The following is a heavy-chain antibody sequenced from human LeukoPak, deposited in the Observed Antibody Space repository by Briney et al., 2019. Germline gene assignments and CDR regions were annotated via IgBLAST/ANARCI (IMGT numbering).Heavy chain of an antibody. CDR2: IKGDGSGT. J-gene: IGHJ6*02. Sequence: PGGSLRLSCAASGFTFSSYWMHWVRQAPGKGLVWVSRIKGDGSGTNYADSVRGRFTISRDNAKNTVYLQMNSLRTEDTAVYYCARGLPNYYGMDVWGQGTTVTVSS. CDR3: ARGLPNYYGMDV. CDR1: GFTFSSYW. V-gene: IGHV3-74*01.